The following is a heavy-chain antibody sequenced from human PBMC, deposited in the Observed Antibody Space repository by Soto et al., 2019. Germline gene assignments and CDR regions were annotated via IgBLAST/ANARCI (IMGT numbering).Heavy chain of an antibody. Sequence: QVQLQQWGAGLLKPSETLSLTCAVYGGSFSYYYWNWIRQPPGKGLEWIGELNHSGSTNYNPSLKSRVTISVDTAESQVGLVLSSVTEAETAVDYGAKVGCSSAGCVATCGYGDGGRDVWGAGTTVTVSS. CDR3: AKVGCSSAGCVATCGYGDGGRDV. CDR2: LNHSGST. D-gene: IGHD2-2*01. J-gene: IGHJ6*04. CDR1: GGSFSYYY. V-gene: IGHV4-34*01.